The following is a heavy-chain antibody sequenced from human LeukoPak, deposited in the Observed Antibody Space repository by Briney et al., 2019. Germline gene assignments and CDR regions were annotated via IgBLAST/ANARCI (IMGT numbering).Heavy chain of an antibody. CDR3: ARVGATGPSFDY. CDR1: GGSISSSSYY. Sequence: SETLSLTCTVSGGSISSSSYYWGWIRQPPGKGLEWIGSIYYRGSTYYNPSLKSRVIISVDRSKNQFSLKLSSVTAADTAVYYCARVGATGPSFDYWGQGTLVTVSS. D-gene: IGHD1-26*01. J-gene: IGHJ4*02. V-gene: IGHV4-39*07. CDR2: IYYRGST.